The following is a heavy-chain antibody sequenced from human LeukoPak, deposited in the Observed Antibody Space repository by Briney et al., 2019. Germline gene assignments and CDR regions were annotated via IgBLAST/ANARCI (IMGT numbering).Heavy chain of an antibody. Sequence: ASVKVSCKASGYTFTGYYMHWVRQAPGQGLEWMGWINPNGGGTNYAQKFQGRVTMTRDTSISTAYMELSRLRSDDTAVYYCARSPYGSGSYPQYWGQGTLVTVSS. D-gene: IGHD3-10*01. J-gene: IGHJ4*02. V-gene: IGHV1-2*02. CDR1: GYTFTGYY. CDR2: INPNGGGT. CDR3: ARSPYGSGSYPQY.